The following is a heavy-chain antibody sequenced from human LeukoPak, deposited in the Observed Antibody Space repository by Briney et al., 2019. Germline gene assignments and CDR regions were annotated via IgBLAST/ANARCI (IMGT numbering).Heavy chain of an antibody. Sequence: KSSETLSLTCTVSGGSISSSSYYWGWIRQPPGKGLEWIGSIYYSGSTYYNPSLKSRVTISVDTSKNQFSLKLSSVTAADTAVYYCARESLRYFDWLSPGPYYMDVWGKGTTVTVSS. D-gene: IGHD3-9*01. J-gene: IGHJ6*03. V-gene: IGHV4-39*07. CDR1: GGSISSSSYY. CDR3: ARESLRYFDWLSPGPYYMDV. CDR2: IYYSGST.